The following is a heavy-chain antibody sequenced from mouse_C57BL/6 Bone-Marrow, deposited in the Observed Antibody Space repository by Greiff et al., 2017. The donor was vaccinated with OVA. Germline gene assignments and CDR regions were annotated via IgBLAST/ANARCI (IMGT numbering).Heavy chain of an antibody. J-gene: IGHJ3*01. CDR2: INPSSGYT. Sequence: QVQLQQSGAELARPGASVKMSCKASGYTFTSYTMHWVKQRPGQGLEWIGYINPSSGYTKYNQKFKDKATLTADKSSSTAYMELSSLTNEDSAVYYCLYDYDGAYWGQGTLVTVSA. CDR1: GYTFTSYT. CDR3: LYDYDGAY. V-gene: IGHV1-4*01. D-gene: IGHD2-4*01.